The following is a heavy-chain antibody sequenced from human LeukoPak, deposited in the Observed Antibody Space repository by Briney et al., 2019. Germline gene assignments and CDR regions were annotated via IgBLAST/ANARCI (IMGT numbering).Heavy chain of an antibody. Sequence: GGSLRLSCAASGFSFSVYEIHWVRQAPGKGLEWISDISSSGTTTYYADSVKGRFTISRDNAKNSLYLQMNSLRAEDTAVYHCTTLTVASNFDYWGQGTLVTVSS. D-gene: IGHD6-19*01. CDR3: TTLTVASNFDY. CDR2: ISSSGTTT. J-gene: IGHJ4*02. CDR1: GFSFSVYE. V-gene: IGHV3-48*03.